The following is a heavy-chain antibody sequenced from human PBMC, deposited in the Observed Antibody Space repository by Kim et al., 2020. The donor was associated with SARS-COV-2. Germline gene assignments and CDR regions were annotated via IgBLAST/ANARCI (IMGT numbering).Heavy chain of an antibody. D-gene: IGHD4-17*01. J-gene: IGHJ6*02. CDR3: AKDRILYGDLPPYYYGMDV. V-gene: IGHV3-9*01. CDR2: MSWNSGSI. Sequence: GGSLRLSCAASGFTFDDYAMHWVRQAPGKGLEWVSGMSWNSGSIGYADSVKGRFTISRDNAKNSLYLQMNSLRAEDTALYYCAKDRILYGDLPPYYYGMDVWGQGTTVTVSS. CDR1: GFTFDDYA.